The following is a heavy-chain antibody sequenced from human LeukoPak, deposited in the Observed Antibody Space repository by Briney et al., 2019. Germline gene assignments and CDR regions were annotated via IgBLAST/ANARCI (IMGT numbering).Heavy chain of an antibody. Sequence: SGTLSLTCAVSGGSISSSNWWIWVRQSPGKGLEWIGEIYHTGSTNYNPSLKSRVTISVDTSKNQFSLKLSSVTAADTAVYYCARVSYYGSGKVDIWGQGTMVTVSS. CDR2: IYHTGST. CDR1: GGSISSSNW. V-gene: IGHV4-4*02. D-gene: IGHD3-10*01. CDR3: ARVSYYGSGKVDI. J-gene: IGHJ3*02.